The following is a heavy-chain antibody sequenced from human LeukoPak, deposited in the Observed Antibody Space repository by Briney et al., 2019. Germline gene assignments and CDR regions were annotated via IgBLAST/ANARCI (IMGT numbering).Heavy chain of an antibody. V-gene: IGHV4-39*07. CDR1: GGSISSSSYY. D-gene: IGHD6-19*01. Sequence: SETLSLTCTVSGGSISSSSYYWSWIRQPPGKGLEWIGEINHSGSTNYNPSLKSRVTISVDTSKNQFSLKLSSVTAADTAVYYCARGSGWYVYFDYWGQGTLVTVSS. CDR2: INHSGST. J-gene: IGHJ4*02. CDR3: ARGSGWYVYFDY.